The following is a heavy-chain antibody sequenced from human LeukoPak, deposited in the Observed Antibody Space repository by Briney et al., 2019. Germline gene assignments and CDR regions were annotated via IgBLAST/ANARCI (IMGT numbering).Heavy chain of an antibody. Sequence: GGSLRLSCAASEFTFSSYWMTWVRQAPGKGLEWVANIKQDGSEKYYVDSVKGRFTISRDNAKNSLYLQMNSLRAEDTAVYYCARDGGGLYYYYGMDVWGQGTTVTVSS. V-gene: IGHV3-7*01. J-gene: IGHJ6*02. CDR2: IKQDGSEK. CDR1: EFTFSSYW. CDR3: ARDGGGLYYYYGMDV. D-gene: IGHD2-15*01.